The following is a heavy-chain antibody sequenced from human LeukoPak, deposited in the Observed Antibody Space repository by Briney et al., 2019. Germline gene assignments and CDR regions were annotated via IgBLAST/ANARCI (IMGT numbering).Heavy chain of an antibody. Sequence: SETLSLICSVSNGPISSYFWSWIRQPAGKGLEWIGRIYASGGTNYNPSLKSRVTVSVDTSKNQFSLNLSSVTAADTAMYYCARELAGSGSYRPFDYWGQGTLVTVCS. D-gene: IGHD3-10*01. CDR1: NGPISSYF. V-gene: IGHV4-4*07. CDR3: ARELAGSGSYRPFDY. CDR2: IYASGGT. J-gene: IGHJ4*02.